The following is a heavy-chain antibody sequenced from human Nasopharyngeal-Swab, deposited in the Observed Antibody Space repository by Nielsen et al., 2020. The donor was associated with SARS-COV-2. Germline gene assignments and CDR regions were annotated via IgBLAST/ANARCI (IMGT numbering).Heavy chain of an antibody. CDR2: INPSGGST. CDR1: GYTFTSYY. J-gene: IGHJ4*02. CDR3: ARDETAAPGIAAAAALDY. V-gene: IGHV1-46*01. D-gene: IGHD6-13*01. Sequence: ASVKVSCKASGYTFTSYYMHWVRQAPGQGLEWMGIINPSGGSTSYAQKFQGRVTMTRDTSTSTVYMELSSLRSEDTAVYYCARDETAAPGIAAAAALDYWGQGTLVTASS.